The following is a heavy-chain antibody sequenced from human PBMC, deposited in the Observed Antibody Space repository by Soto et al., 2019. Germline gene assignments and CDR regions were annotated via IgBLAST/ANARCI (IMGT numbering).Heavy chain of an antibody. CDR3: VRATYFSDLSVYTRCLDY. J-gene: IGHJ4*02. V-gene: IGHV3-72*01. CDR1: GFTLSDHY. Sequence: VQLVESGGGLVQPGGSLRLSCAGSGFTLSDHYIDWVRQAPGNGLEWVGRSRDKPPGYSTAFAASVNGRFTTSRDESKNSAYLQMNSVKTADTAVYYCVRATYFSDLSVYTRCLDYWGQGTLVTVSS. D-gene: IGHD3-22*01. CDR2: SRDKPPGYST.